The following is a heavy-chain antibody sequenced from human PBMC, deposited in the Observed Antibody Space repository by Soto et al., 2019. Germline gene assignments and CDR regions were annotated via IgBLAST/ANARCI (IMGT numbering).Heavy chain of an antibody. CDR1: GFIFSNYW. CDR3: ARDPAPGMATIGGWFDP. Sequence: GGSLRLSCAASGFIFSNYWMSWVRQAPGKGLEWVANIKQDGSEKYFVDSVKGRFTISRDNAKNSLYLQMNSLRDEDTAVYYCARDPAPGMATIGGWFDPWGQGTLVTVS. J-gene: IGHJ5*02. V-gene: IGHV3-7*01. D-gene: IGHD5-12*01. CDR2: IKQDGSEK.